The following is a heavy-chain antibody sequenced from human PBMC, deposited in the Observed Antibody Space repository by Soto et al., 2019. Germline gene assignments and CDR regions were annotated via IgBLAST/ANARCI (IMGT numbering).Heavy chain of an antibody. CDR3: RGENFRTTKRGSSYGRPGTNYYCYTCMDV. CDR1: GVSLSNYV. Sequence: GGSLRLSCAASGVSLSNYVMNWVRQAPGKGLEWVSVTYSGGNTYYTDSVKDRFTICRDNSKNRIYLQMNSLTAYDKAVYYCRGENFRTTKRGSSYGRPGTNYYCYTCMDVRGHGTTFTV. J-gene: IGHJ6*02. D-gene: IGHD5-18*01. CDR2: TYSGGNT. V-gene: IGHV3-66*01.